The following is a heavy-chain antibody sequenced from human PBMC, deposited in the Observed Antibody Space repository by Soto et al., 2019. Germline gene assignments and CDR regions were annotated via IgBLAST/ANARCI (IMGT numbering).Heavy chain of an antibody. V-gene: IGHV4-34*01. D-gene: IGHD3-10*01. CDR2: INHSGSA. CDR1: GGSCSGCY. Sequence: QVQLQQWGAGLLKPSETLSLTCAIYGGSCSGCYWTWIRQPPGKGLEWIGQINHSGSANYSPSLKRRVPISVETSKNHFSLRLTSVTAADTAVYYCARWYGSGWNYFDSWGQGTLVTVSS. J-gene: IGHJ4*02. CDR3: ARWYGSGWNYFDS.